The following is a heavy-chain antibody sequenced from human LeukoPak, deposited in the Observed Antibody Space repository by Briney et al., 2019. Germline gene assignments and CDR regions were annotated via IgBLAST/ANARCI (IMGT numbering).Heavy chain of an antibody. CDR2: IYYSGST. Sequence: PSETLSLTCTVSGGSISSYYWSWIRQPPGKGLEWIGYIYYSGSTNHNPSLKSRVTISVDKSKNQFSLKLSSVTAADTAVYYCAKAMGDVDYWGQGTLVTVSS. V-gene: IGHV4-59*12. CDR1: GGSISSYY. CDR3: AKAMGDVDY. J-gene: IGHJ4*02. D-gene: IGHD3-16*01.